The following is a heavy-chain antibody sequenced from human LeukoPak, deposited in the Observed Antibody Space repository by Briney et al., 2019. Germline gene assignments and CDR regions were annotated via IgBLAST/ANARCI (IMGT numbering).Heavy chain of an antibody. CDR1: GFTFSSYG. V-gene: IGHV3-33*01. Sequence: PGGSLRLSCAASGFTFSSYGMHWVRQAPGKGLEWVAVIWYDGSNKYYADSVKGRFTISRDNSKNTLYLQMNSLRAEDTAVYCCARDMLYSLPNWFDPWGQGTLVTVSP. J-gene: IGHJ5*02. CDR2: IWYDGSNK. D-gene: IGHD2-8*01. CDR3: ARDMLYSLPNWFDP.